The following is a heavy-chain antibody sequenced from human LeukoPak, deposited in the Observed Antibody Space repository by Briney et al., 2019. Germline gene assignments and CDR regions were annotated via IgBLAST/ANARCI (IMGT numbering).Heavy chain of an antibody. V-gene: IGHV4-61*01. CDR3: AFTFSANDAFDI. CDR2: IYYSGST. D-gene: IGHD2/OR15-2a*01. Sequence: SEILSLTCTVSGGSISSGSYYWSWIRQPPGKGLEWIGYIYYSGSTNYNPSLKSRVTISVDTSKNQFSLKLSSVTAADTAVYYCAFTFSANDAFDIWGQGTMVTVSS. CDR1: GGSISSGSYY. J-gene: IGHJ3*02.